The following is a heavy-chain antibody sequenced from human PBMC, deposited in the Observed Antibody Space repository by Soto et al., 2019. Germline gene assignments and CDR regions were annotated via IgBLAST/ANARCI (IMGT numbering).Heavy chain of an antibody. CDR2: IYYSGST. J-gene: IGHJ4*02. V-gene: IGHV4-31*03. CDR1: GGSISSGGYY. CDR3: ARYYYGSGSYGY. Sequence: SETLSLTCTVSGGSISSGGYYWSWIRQHPGKGLEWIGYIYYSGSTYYNPSLKSRVTISVDTSKNQFSLKLSSVTAADTAVYYCARYYYGSGSYGYWGQGTLVTVSS. D-gene: IGHD3-10*01.